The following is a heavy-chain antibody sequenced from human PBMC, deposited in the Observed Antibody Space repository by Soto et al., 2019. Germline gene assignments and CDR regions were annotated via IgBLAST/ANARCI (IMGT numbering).Heavy chain of an antibody. J-gene: IGHJ3*02. D-gene: IGHD3-22*01. CDR3: ARVFYYDSSAEDAFDI. V-gene: IGHV1-18*01. Sequence: GAPEKASSKASGYTFTSYLNSAVQHTPVQGLEWMGWISAYNGNTNYAQTLQGRVTMTTDSSTSPAYMALRSLRSDDTAVYYCARVFYYDSSAEDAFDIWGKGKMVT. CDR2: ISAYNGNT. CDR1: GYTFTSYL.